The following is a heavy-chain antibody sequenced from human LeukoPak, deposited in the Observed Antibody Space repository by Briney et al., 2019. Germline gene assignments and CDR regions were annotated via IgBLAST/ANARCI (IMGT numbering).Heavy chain of an antibody. CDR2: ISSSGGTT. Sequence: GGSLRLSCAASGFTFSNYEMNWVRQAPGKGLEWISYISSSGGTTYYADSVRGRFTISRDNAKNSLYLQMNSLRVEDTAIYYCARDSSGRWTPSHFQNWGQGTLVTVSS. CDR1: GFTFSNYE. D-gene: IGHD6-19*01. CDR3: ARDSSGRWTPSHFQN. J-gene: IGHJ1*01. V-gene: IGHV3-48*03.